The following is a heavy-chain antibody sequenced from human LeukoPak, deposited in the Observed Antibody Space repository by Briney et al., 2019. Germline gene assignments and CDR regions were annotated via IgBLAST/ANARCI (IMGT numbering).Heavy chain of an antibody. CDR1: GFTFSSYG. J-gene: IGHJ6*02. V-gene: IGHV3-33*01. CDR2: IWYDGSNK. D-gene: IGHD6-13*01. Sequence: GGSLRLSCAASGFTFSSYGMHWVRQAPGKGLEWVAVIWYDGSNKYYADSVKGRFTISRDNSKNTLCLQMNSLRAEDTAVYYCARDLFLSSSLDYYGMDVWGQGTTVTVSS. CDR3: ARDLFLSSSLDYYGMDV.